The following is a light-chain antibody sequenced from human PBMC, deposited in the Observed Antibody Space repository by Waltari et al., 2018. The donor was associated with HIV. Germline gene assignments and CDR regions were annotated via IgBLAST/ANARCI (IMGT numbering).Light chain of an antibody. CDR3: QQYNNWPPLT. CDR1: QSVSSN. Sequence: EIVMTQSPATLSVSPGERATISCRASQSVSSNLAWYQQKPGQAPRLLIYGASTRATGIPARFSGSGSGTEFTLTISSLQSEDFAVYYCQQYNNWPPLTFGQGTKVEIK. J-gene: IGKJ1*01. V-gene: IGKV3-15*01. CDR2: GAS.